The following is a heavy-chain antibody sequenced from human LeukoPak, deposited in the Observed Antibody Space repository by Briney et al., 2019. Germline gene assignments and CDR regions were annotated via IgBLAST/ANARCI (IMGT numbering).Heavy chain of an antibody. V-gene: IGHV4-61*02. J-gene: IGHJ4*02. Sequence: SQTLSLTCTVSGGSISSGSYYWSWIRQPAGKGLEWIGRIYTSGSTNYNPSLKSRVTISVDTSKNQFSLKLSSVTAADTAVYYCAREGYNWNSYFDYWGQGTLVTVSS. D-gene: IGHD1-7*01. CDR1: GGSISSGSYY. CDR2: IYTSGST. CDR3: AREGYNWNSYFDY.